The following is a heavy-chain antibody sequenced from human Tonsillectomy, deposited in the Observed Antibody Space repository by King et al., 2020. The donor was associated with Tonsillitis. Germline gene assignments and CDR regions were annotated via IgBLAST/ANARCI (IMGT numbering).Heavy chain of an antibody. J-gene: IGHJ6*03. D-gene: IGHD2-21*01. V-gene: IGHV4-31*03. CDR3: ASTPPPYYYYHMDV. CDR1: GDSISSGGHY. Sequence: VQLQESGPGLVKPSQTLSLTCTVSGDSISSGGHYWSWIRQHPGKGLEWIGYISYSGSTYYNPSLKSRLTISLDTSKNQVSLKLSSVTAADTAVYYCASTPPPYYYYHMDVWGKGTTVTVSS. CDR2: ISYSGST.